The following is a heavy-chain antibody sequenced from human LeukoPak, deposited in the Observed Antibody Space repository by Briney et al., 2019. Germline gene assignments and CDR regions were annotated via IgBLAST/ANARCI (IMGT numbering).Heavy chain of an antibody. D-gene: IGHD1-1*01. Sequence: ASVKVSCKASGGTFSSYTISWVRQAPGQGLEWMGRIIPILGIANYAQKFQGRATITADKSTSTAYMELSSLRSEDTAVYYCARDLLDGTPSLDYWGQGTLVTVSS. CDR1: GGTFSSYT. CDR3: ARDLLDGTPSLDY. CDR2: IIPILGIA. V-gene: IGHV1-69*04. J-gene: IGHJ4*02.